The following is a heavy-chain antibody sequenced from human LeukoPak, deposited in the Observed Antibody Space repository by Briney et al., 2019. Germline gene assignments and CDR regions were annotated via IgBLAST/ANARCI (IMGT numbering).Heavy chain of an antibody. CDR2: ISSSSSYI. V-gene: IGHV3-21*01. J-gene: IGHJ3*02. CDR1: GFTFSSYS. D-gene: IGHD1-26*01. Sequence: PGGSLRLSCAASGFTFSSYSMNWVRQAPGKGLEWVSSISSSSSYIYYADSVKGRFTISRDNAKNSLYLQMNSLRAEDTAVYYCARDMEVVWELRPPFDIWGQGTMVTVSS. CDR3: ARDMEVVWELRPPFDI.